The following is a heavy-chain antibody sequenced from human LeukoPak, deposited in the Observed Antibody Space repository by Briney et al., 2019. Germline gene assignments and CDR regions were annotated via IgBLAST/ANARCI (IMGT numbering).Heavy chain of an antibody. J-gene: IGHJ4*02. CDR2: IYYSGST. Sequence: SETMSLTCTVSGGSISSSSYYWGWIRQPPGKGLEWIGSIYYSGSTYYNPSLKSRVTISVDTSKNQFSLNLSSVTAADTAVYYCARLYYDSSGYYQICYFDYWGQGTLVTVSS. CDR1: GGSISSSSYY. CDR3: ARLYYDSSGYYQICYFDY. V-gene: IGHV4-39*01. D-gene: IGHD3-22*01.